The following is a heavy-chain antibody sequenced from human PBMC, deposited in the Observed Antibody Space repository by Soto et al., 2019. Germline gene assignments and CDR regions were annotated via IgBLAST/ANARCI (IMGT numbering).Heavy chain of an antibody. J-gene: IGHJ5*02. D-gene: IGHD2-8*01. CDR1: GFTFSTYS. CDR3: ARDNGMAGSFDP. CDR2: ISFSSSTI. Sequence: GGSRRRSWAAAGFTFSTYSRNWVRQAPGKGLEWVSYISFSSSTIFYADSVRGRFTISRDNAKNSLYLQMNTLRDEDTAVSYCARDNGMAGSFDPWGQGTLVTVSS. V-gene: IGHV3-48*02.